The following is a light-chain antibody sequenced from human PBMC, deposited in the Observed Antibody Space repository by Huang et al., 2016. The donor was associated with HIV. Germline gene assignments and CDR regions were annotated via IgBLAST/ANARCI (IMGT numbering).Light chain of an antibody. CDR3: MQGTHWPLT. J-gene: IGKJ4*01. CDR1: QSLLHSDGNTL. V-gene: IGKV2-30*02. Sequence: DVVMTQSPLSLPVTLGQPASISCRSSQSLLHSDGNTLLIWLQQRPGHSPRRLIYKVSNRDSGVPDRFSGSGSGSDFTLRISRVEPEDVGVYYCMQGTHWPLTFGGGTKVEIK. CDR2: KVS.